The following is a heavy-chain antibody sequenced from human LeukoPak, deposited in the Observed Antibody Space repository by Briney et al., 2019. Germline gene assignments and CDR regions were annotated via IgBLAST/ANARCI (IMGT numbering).Heavy chain of an antibody. D-gene: IGHD3-22*01. J-gene: IGHJ4*02. CDR2: ISYDGSNK. CDR3: ARDGSGKTYYYDSSAYQAAYYFEY. V-gene: IGHV3-30*03. CDR1: GFTFNNYG. Sequence: PGRSLRLSCAASGFTFNNYGMHWVRPAPGKGLEWVAVISYDGSNKYYADSVKGRFTISRDNSKNTLYLQMNSLRAEDTAVYYCARDGSGKTYYYDSSAYQAAYYFEYWGQGTLVTVSS.